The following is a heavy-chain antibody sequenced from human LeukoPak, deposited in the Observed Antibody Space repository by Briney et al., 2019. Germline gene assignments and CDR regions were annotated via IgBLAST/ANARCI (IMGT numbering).Heavy chain of an antibody. CDR1: GGSISSYY. D-gene: IGHD1-7*01. CDR3: ATVVVNWNYLNY. J-gene: IGHJ4*02. V-gene: IGHV4-59*12. Sequence: ASETLSLTCTVSGGSISSYYWSWIRQPPGKGLEWIGYIYYSGSTNYNPSLKSRVTISVDTSKNQFSLKLSSVTAADTAVYYCATVVVNWNYLNYWGQGTLVTASS. CDR2: IYYSGST.